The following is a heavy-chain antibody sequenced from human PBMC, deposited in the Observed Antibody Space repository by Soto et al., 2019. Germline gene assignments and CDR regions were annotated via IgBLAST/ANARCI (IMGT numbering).Heavy chain of an antibody. CDR2: ISGNAAET. J-gene: IGHJ4*02. CDR1: GFTFHYYA. D-gene: IGHD1-1*01. CDR3: AKGNRERRYDDETAYDY. Sequence: EVQLLESGGGLVQPGGSLRLSCAASGFTFHYYAMTWVRQAPGKGLEWVSAISGNAAETYHADSVKGRFAISRDNSKKTLYLQMDSVRDEDTAVYFCAKGNRERRYDDETAYDYWGQGTLVPVSS. V-gene: IGHV3-23*01.